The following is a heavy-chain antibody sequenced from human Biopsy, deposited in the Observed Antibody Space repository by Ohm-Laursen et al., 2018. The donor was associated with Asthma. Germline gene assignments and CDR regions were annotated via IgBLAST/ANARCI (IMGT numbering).Heavy chain of an antibody. J-gene: IGHJ4*02. CDR1: GFMFRSFG. Sequence: SLRLSCSASGFMFRSFGMHWVRQAPGKGLEWVALMSYDGSIKDYADSVKGRFTISRDNVRNRLHLQMSSLRPDDSAAYHCAKDRFVNSVTSKYYYYGIDVWGQGTLVTVSS. CDR3: AKDRFVNSVTSKYYYYGIDV. V-gene: IGHV3-30*18. CDR2: MSYDGSIK. D-gene: IGHD3-16*01.